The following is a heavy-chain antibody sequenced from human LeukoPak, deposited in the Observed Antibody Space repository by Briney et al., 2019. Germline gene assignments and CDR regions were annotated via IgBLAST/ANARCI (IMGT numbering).Heavy chain of an antibody. CDR3: ARIRSQLGYGMDV. V-gene: IGHV2-70*17. CDR2: IDWDDDK. CDR1: GFSLRPSAMY. Sequence: ESGPTLVNPTQTRTLTRTFSGFSLRPSAMYVSWIRQPPWKALEWLARIDWDDDKFYSTSLKTRLTISKDTSKSQVVPTMANMDHVDTGTYYCARIRSQLGYGMDVWGQGTTVTVSS. D-gene: IGHD6-13*01. J-gene: IGHJ6*02.